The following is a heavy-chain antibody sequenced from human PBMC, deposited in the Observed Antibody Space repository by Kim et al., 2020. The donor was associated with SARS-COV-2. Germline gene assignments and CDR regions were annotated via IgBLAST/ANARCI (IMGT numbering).Heavy chain of an antibody. CDR1: GFTFSSYA. D-gene: IGHD6-19*01. Sequence: GGSLRLSCAASGFTFSSYAMSWVRQAPGKGLEWVSAISGSGGSTYYADSVKGRFTISRDNSKNTLYLQMNSLRAEDTAVYYCAKDLLAGQCFPICYYYGMDVWGQGTTVTVSS. CDR3: AKDLLAGQCFPICYYYGMDV. CDR2: ISGSGGST. V-gene: IGHV3-23*01. J-gene: IGHJ6*02.